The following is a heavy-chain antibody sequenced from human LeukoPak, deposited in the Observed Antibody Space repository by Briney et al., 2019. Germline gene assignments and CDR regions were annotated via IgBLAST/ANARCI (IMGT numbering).Heavy chain of an antibody. Sequence: GRSLRLSCAASGFTFSSYGMHWVRQAPGKGLEWVAVIWYDGSNKYYADSVKGRFTISRDNSKKMLYLQMNSLRAEDTAVYYCGRDPSGWSGRGGTGFDAFDIWAKGQWSPSLQ. D-gene: IGHD3-9*01. CDR3: GRDPSGWSGRGGTGFDAFDI. CDR1: GFTFSSYG. CDR2: IWYDGSNK. J-gene: IGHJ3*02. V-gene: IGHV3-33*01.